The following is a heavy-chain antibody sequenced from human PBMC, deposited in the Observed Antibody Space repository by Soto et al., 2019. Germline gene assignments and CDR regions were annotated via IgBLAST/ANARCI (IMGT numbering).Heavy chain of an antibody. J-gene: IGHJ1*01. CDR2: ISLDGNK. CDR3: AGEDESRGYAGTFQN. D-gene: IGHD3-22*01. V-gene: IGHV3-30-3*01. Sequence: QVQLVESGGDVVQPGRSLRLSCAASGFTFSGYVFHWVRQTPGKGLEWVGLISLDGNKQYADSVKDRFTISRDNSKNEVNMEMNSLRVEDTALYYGAGEDESRGYAGTFQNWGQGTLVTVSP. CDR1: GFTFSGYV.